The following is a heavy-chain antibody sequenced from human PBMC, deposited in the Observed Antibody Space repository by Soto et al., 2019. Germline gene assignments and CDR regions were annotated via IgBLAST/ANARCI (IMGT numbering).Heavy chain of an antibody. CDR2: KGYEGSNK. CDR1: GFTFSSNG. J-gene: IGHJ4*02. D-gene: IGHD3-10*01. V-gene: IGHV3-33*01. CDR3: ARGGSGSYSIDY. Sequence: QVQLVESGGGLYQPGRSRRLSCAASGFTFSSNGMHWVRQAPGKGLERVAVKGYEGSNKYYPHPGKGRFTTSRDNSKNTLYLQMNSLRAEDTSVYYCARGGSGSYSIDYWGQGTLVTVSS.